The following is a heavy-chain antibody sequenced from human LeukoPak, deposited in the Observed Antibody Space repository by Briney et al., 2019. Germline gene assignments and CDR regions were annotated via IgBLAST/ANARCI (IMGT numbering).Heavy chain of an antibody. D-gene: IGHD3-10*01. Sequence: RASVKVSCKASGYTFTSYGISWVRQAPGQGLEWMGWISAYNGNTNYAQKLQGRVTMTTDTSTSTAYMELRSLRSDDTAVYYCARVRYYGSGSYLQEGSLDYWGQGTLVTVSS. CDR3: ARVRYYGSGSYLQEGSLDY. CDR1: GYTFTSYG. V-gene: IGHV1-18*01. CDR2: ISAYNGNT. J-gene: IGHJ4*02.